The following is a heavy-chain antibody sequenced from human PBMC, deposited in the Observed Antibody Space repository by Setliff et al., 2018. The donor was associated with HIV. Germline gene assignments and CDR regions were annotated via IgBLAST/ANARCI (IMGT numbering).Heavy chain of an antibody. V-gene: IGHV1-24*01. CDR1: GYTLAELS. J-gene: IGHJ1*01. CDR2: FDPEDVET. D-gene: IGHD3-22*01. Sequence: ASVKVSCKVSGYTLAELSIHWVRQAPGKGLEWMGGFDPEDVETVYAQKFQGRVTMTEDTSTDTAYMELSSLRSEDTAVYYCATVRRYYYDSSGQEYVQHWGQGTLVTVSS. CDR3: ATVRRYYYDSSGQEYVQH.